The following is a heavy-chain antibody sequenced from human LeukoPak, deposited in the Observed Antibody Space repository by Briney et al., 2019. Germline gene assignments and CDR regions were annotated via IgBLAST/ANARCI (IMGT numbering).Heavy chain of an antibody. CDR1: GYTFTSFG. Sequence: ASVKVSCRTSGYTFTSFGFSWVRQAPGQGLEWMGWISGYSGNTHYSRKFQDKVTMTRDTSISTAYMELSSLRSEDTAIYYCARGAWYNSAYTALHYFDYWGQGTLVTVSS. J-gene: IGHJ4*02. CDR3: ARGAWYNSAYTALHYFDY. V-gene: IGHV1-18*01. CDR2: ISGYSGNT. D-gene: IGHD6-19*01.